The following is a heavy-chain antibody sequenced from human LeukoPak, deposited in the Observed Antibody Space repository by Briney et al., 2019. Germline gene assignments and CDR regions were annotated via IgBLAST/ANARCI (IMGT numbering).Heavy chain of an antibody. CDR3: ARWGPMVRGVISWFDP. D-gene: IGHD3-10*01. CDR2: ISAYSGNT. J-gene: IGHJ5*02. Sequence: ASVKVSCKASGYTFTSYGISWVRQAPGQGLGWMGWISAYSGNTNYAQKLQGRVTMTTGTSTSTAYMELRSLRSDDTAVYYCARWGPMVRGVISWFDPWGQGTLVTVSS. V-gene: IGHV1-18*01. CDR1: GYTFTSYG.